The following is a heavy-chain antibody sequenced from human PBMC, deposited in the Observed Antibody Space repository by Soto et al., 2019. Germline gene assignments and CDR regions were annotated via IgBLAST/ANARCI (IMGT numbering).Heavy chain of an antibody. V-gene: IGHV3-33*01. CDR2: IWYDGSNK. CDR1: GFTFSSYG. Sequence: GGSLRLSCAASGFTFSSYGMHWVRQAPGKGLEWVAVIWYDGSNKYYADSVKGRFTISRDNSKNTLYLQMNSLRAEDTAVYYCARDLEYCSGGSCPSTYGMDVWGQGTTVTVSS. CDR3: ARDLEYCSGGSCPSTYGMDV. D-gene: IGHD2-15*01. J-gene: IGHJ6*02.